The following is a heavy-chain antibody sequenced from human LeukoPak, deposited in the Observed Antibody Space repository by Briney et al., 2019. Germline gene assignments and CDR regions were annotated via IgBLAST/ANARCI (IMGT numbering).Heavy chain of an antibody. CDR1: GFTFSSYA. J-gene: IGHJ4*02. D-gene: IGHD3-22*01. CDR3: AKGRYDSSGPANTFDY. CDR2: ISGSGGST. V-gene: IGHV3-23*01. Sequence: GGSLRLSCAASGFTFSSYAMSWVRQAPGKGLEWVSGISGSGGSTYYADSVKGQFTISRDNSKNTLYLQMNNLRAEDTALYYSAKGRYDSSGPANTFDYWGQGTLVTVS.